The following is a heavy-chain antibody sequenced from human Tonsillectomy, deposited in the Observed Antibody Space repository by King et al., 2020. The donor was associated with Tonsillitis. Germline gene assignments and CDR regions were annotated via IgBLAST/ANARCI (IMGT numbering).Heavy chain of an antibody. V-gene: IGHV4-39*01. J-gene: IGHJ6*03. CDR2: IYSGGST. Sequence: LQLQESGPGLVKPSETLSLTCTVSGGSIRSSGYYWGWIRQPPGKGLEWIGTIYSGGSTYYKPSLKSRVTISVDTSKNHFSLRLSSVTAADTAVYFCARHVGYSSGSDYYYMDVWGKGTTVTVSS. D-gene: IGHD5-18*01. CDR3: ARHVGYSSGSDYYYMDV. CDR1: GGSIRSSGYY.